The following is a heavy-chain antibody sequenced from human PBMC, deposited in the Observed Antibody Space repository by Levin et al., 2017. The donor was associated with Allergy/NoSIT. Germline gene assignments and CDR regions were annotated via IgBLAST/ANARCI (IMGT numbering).Heavy chain of an antibody. CDR3: ARGGVGGPDAFDM. CDR1: GGSHSSYA. J-gene: IGHJ3*02. CDR2: IIPMFGIT. Sequence: KISCKASGGSHSSYAITWVRQAPGQGLEWMGRIIPMFGITRYGQKFQGRLTITADKSTDTAHMELSSLRFEDTAMYYCARGGVGGPDAFDMWGRGTMVTVSS. D-gene: IGHD3-10*01. V-gene: IGHV1-69*04.